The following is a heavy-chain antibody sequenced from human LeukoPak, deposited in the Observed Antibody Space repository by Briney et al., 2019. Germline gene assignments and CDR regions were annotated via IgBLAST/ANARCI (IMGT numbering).Heavy chain of an antibody. D-gene: IGHD2-2*02. CDR1: GGSFSGYY. Sequence: SETLSLTCAVYGGSFSGYYWSWIRQPPGKGLEWIGEINHSGNTNYNPSLKSRVTISVDTSKNQFSLKLSTVTAADTAVYYCARIYCSSTSCYRIRWFDPWGQGTLVTVSS. J-gene: IGHJ5*02. CDR3: ARIYCSSTSCYRIRWFDP. CDR2: INHSGNT. V-gene: IGHV4-34*01.